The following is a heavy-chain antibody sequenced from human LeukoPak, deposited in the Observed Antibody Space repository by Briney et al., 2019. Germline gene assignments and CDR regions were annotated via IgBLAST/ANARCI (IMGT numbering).Heavy chain of an antibody. CDR3: VPSNSFEYYFDY. CDR2: INPKSGGT. J-gene: IGHJ4*02. Sequence: SLKSSGRPSDNTSTNYNRNWFQQPPEQGLKWMGWINPKSGGTNYAQKFQGRVTMTRDTSISTAYMELNRLRSDDTAVYYCVPSNSFEYYFDYWGQGTLVTVSS. D-gene: IGHD3-16*01. CDR1: DNTSTNYN. V-gene: IGHV1-2*02.